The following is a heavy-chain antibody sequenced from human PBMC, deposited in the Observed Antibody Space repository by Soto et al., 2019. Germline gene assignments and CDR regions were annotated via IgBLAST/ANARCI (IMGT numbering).Heavy chain of an antibody. Sequence: EMQLLVSGGGLAQPGGSLRLSCAASGFGFSSYAMSWVRQAPGKGLEWVSGITPGGGTTNYADSVKGRFTISRDNSNNTLYLETNGLRVEDTAIYYCAKDRGGEFTSSRYFDYWGQGTLVTVSS. D-gene: IGHD3-16*01. CDR3: AKDRGGEFTSSRYFDY. J-gene: IGHJ4*02. CDR2: ITPGGGTT. CDR1: GFGFSSYA. V-gene: IGHV3-23*01.